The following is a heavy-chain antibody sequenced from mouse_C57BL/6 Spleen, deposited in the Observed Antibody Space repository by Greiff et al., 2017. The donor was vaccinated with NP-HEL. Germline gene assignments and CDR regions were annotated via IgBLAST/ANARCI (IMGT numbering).Heavy chain of an antibody. V-gene: IGHV1-66*01. J-gene: IGHJ2*01. CDR2: IYPGSGNT. Sequence: QVQLQQSGPELVKPGASVKISCKASGYSFTSYYIHWVKQRPGQGLEWIGWIYPGSGNTKYNEKFKGKATLTADTSSSTAYMQLSSLTSEDSAVYYCARSQLGLRDYFDYWGQGTTLTVSS. CDR1: GYSFTSYY. CDR3: ARSQLGLRDYFDY. D-gene: IGHD4-1*02.